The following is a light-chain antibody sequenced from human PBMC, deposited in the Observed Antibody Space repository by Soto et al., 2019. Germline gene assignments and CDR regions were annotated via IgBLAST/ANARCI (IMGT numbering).Light chain of an antibody. CDR2: GAS. V-gene: IGKV3-20*01. CDR1: QSVSSSY. CDR3: QQYGSSPSIT. J-gene: IGKJ5*01. Sequence: EIVLTQSPGTLSLSPGERATLSCRASQSVSSSYFAWYQQKPGPAPRLLIYGASSRATGIPDPFSGSGSGTDITLTISILEPEDYALYYCQQYGSSPSITFGQGTRLEIK.